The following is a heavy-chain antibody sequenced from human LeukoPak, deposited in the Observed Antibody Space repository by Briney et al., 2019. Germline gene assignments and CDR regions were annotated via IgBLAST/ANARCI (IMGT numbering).Heavy chain of an antibody. CDR3: ARSPGIQLWPDDY. J-gene: IGHJ4*02. CDR2: ISYDGSNK. CDR1: GFTFNNHA. Sequence: PGGSLRLSCAASGFTFNNHAMHWVRQAPGKGLEWVAVISYDGSNKYYADSVKGRFTISRDNSKNTLYLQMNSLRVEDTAVYYCARSPGIQLWPDDYWGQGTLVTVSS. V-gene: IGHV3-30*04. D-gene: IGHD5-18*01.